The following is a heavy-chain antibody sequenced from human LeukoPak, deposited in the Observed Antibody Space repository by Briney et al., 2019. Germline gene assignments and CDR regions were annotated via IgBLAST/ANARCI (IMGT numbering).Heavy chain of an antibody. Sequence: SETLSLTFTVAGGSISNKSNDWGWLRQPPGKGREWIGSIYYNGTTYYNPSLTTRVTISVATSKQTSSLTLTSVTAAAKALYYCVRDRLSDIGPPVLPWFAPSGAGILVTVS. D-gene: IGHD3-9*01. V-gene: IGHV4-39*01. J-gene: IGHJ5*02. CDR2: IYYNGTT. CDR3: VRDRLSDIGPPVLPWFAP. CDR1: GGSISNKSND.